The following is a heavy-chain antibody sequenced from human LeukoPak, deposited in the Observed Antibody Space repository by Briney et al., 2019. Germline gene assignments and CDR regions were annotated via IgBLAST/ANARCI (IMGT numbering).Heavy chain of an antibody. D-gene: IGHD2-2*01. Sequence: SVKDSCKASGYTFTSYGISWVRQAPGQGLEWMGWISAYNGNTNYAQKLQGRVTMTTDTSTGTAYMELRSLRSDDTAVYYCARDASSTSIFDFDYWGQGTLVTVSS. J-gene: IGHJ4*02. CDR2: ISAYNGNT. CDR3: ARDASSTSIFDFDY. CDR1: GYTFTSYG. V-gene: IGHV1-18*01.